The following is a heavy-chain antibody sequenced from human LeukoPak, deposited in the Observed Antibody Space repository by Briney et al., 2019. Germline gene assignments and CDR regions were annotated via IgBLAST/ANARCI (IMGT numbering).Heavy chain of an antibody. CDR2: ISSSSSYI. CDR1: GFIFSSYG. J-gene: IGHJ6*02. Sequence: GGSLRLSCAASGFIFSSYGMNWVRQAPGKGLEWVSSISSSSSYIYYADSVKGRFTISRDNAKNSLYLQMNSLRAEDTAVYYCARSDYYYYYGMDVWGQGTTVTVSS. V-gene: IGHV3-21*01. CDR3: ARSDYYYYYGMDV.